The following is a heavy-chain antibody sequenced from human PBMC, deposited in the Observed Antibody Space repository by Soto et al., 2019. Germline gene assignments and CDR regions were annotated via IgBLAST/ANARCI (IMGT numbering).Heavy chain of an antibody. V-gene: IGHV3-15*01. Sequence: EVQLVESGGGLVKPGESLRLSCAASGFTFINAWMSWVRQAPGKGLEWVGRIRRNAHGGTTDYGAPVNGRFAISRDDAENTVYLEMNSLKTEDTAVYYCTIAGLYSWGFDFWGQGTLVTVSS. CDR3: TIAGLYSWGFDF. CDR1: GFTFINAW. CDR2: IRRNAHGGTT. D-gene: IGHD1-26*01. J-gene: IGHJ4*02.